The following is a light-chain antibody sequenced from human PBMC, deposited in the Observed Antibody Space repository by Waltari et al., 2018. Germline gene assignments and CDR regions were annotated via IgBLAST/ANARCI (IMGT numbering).Light chain of an antibody. V-gene: IGLV2-23*02. CDR1: SSDNGSYDL. CDR2: EVS. CDR3: CSYAGSSTFA. J-gene: IGLJ2*01. Sequence: QSSLTQPASVTGSPGPSLTISCPGTSSDNGSYDLVSWYQQHPGKAPKLKIYEVSKRPAGVSNRFSGSQSGNTASLTMSGLQAEDEADYYCCSYAGSSTFAFGGGTKLTVL.